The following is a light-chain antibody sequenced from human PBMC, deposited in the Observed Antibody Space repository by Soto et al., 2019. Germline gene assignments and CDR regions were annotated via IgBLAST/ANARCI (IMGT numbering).Light chain of an antibody. Sequence: EIVLTQSPATLSLSPGERATLSCRASQSVSSYLAWYQQKPGQAPRLLIYEASNRATGIPARFSGSGSGTDFTLTISSLEPEDFAVYYCQQRTDWVTFGGGTKVDI. V-gene: IGKV3-11*01. CDR1: QSVSSY. J-gene: IGKJ4*01. CDR2: EAS. CDR3: QQRTDWVT.